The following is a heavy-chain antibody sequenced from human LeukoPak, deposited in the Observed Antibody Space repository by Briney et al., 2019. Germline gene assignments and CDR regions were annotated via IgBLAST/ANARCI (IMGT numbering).Heavy chain of an antibody. CDR2: INAGNGNT. CDR3: ARGPMVRGVITPGYYYYYMDV. V-gene: IGHV1-3*03. D-gene: IGHD3-10*01. Sequence: ASVKVSCKASGYTFTSYAMHWVRQAPGQRLEWMGWINAGNGNTKYSQEFQGRVTITRDTSASTAYMELSSLRSEDMAVYYCARGPMVRGVITPGYYYYYMDVWGKGTTVTVSS. J-gene: IGHJ6*03. CDR1: GYTFTSYA.